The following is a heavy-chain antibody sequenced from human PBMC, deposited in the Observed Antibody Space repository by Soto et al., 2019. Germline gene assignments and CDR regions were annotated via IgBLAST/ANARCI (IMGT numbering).Heavy chain of an antibody. CDR2: IYYSGST. V-gene: IGHV4-31*03. CDR3: ARVPYSGRSHFDY. J-gene: IGHJ4*02. D-gene: IGHD3-10*01. CDR1: GGSISSGGYY. Sequence: SETLSLTCTVSGGSISSGGYYWSWIRQHPGKGLEWIGYIYYSGSTYYNPSLKSRVTISVDTSKNQFSLKLSSVTAADTAVYYCARVPYSGRSHFDYWGQGTLVTVSS.